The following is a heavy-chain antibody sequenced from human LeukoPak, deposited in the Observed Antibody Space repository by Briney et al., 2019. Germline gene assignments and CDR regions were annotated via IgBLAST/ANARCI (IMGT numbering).Heavy chain of an antibody. V-gene: IGHV3-30*02. CDR3: AKEGGKGASV. CDR2: IRFDRTNI. CDR1: GFTFSSHG. J-gene: IGHJ4*02. Sequence: GGSLRLSCVTSGFTFSSHGMHWVRQAPDRGLEWVSYIRFDRTNIHYPDSVRGRFAVSRDNSKNTLYLQMNSLRVEDTAVYFCAKEGGKGASVWGQGTLVTVSS. D-gene: IGHD1-26*01.